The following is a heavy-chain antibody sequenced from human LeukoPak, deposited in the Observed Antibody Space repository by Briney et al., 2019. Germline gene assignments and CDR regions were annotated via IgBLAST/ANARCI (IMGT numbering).Heavy chain of an antibody. CDR2: IWYDGSNK. CDR3: ARDKAGDHDY. V-gene: IGHV3-33*01. CDR1: GFTFSSYG. Sequence: GGSLRLSCAASGFTFSSYGMHWVRQAPGKELEWVAVIWYDGSNKYYADSVKGRFTISRDNSKNTLDLQMTSLRDEDTAVYYCARDKAGDHDYWGQGTLVTVSS. J-gene: IGHJ4*02. D-gene: IGHD7-27*01.